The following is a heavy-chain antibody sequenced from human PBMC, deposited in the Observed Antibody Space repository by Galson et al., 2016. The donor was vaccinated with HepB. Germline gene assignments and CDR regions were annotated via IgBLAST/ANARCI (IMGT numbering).Heavy chain of an antibody. CDR1: GFAVTSAW. J-gene: IGHJ6*02. Sequence: LRLSCAVSGFAVTSAWMDWVRQAPGKGLAWVGRIRREADGGTREYATPVEGRVTISRDDSKNTLYLQMNSLKTEDTGVYFCTTEGLSGLSHVMDVWGQGTTVTVSS. CDR2: IRREADGGTR. V-gene: IGHV3-15*07. D-gene: IGHD1-26*01. CDR3: TTEGLSGLSHVMDV.